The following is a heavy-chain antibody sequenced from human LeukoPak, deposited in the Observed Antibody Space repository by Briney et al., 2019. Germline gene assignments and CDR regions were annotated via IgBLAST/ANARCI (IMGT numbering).Heavy chain of an antibody. CDR2: ISNNSGYT. J-gene: IGHJ4*02. D-gene: IGHD6-19*01. V-gene: IGHV3-23*01. CDR1: GFTFSSSA. Sequence: SGGSLRLSCAASGFTFSSSAMSWVRQAPGKGLEWVSAISNNSGYTYYAGSVQGRFTISRDNSKSTLCLQMNSLRAEDTAVYYCANGPIAVAGTFDYWGQGTLVTVSS. CDR3: ANGPIAVAGTFDY.